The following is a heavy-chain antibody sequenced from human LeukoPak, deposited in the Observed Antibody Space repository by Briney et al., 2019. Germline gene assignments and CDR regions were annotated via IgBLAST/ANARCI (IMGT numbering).Heavy chain of an antibody. J-gene: IGHJ5*02. D-gene: IGHD2-2*01. CDR3: ARVRPCTTATCYRWFDP. CDR2: MNPNSGNT. Sequence: ASVKVSCKASGHTFTSYDINWVRQATGQGLEWMGWMNPNSGNTGYAQKFQGRVTVTRDTSISTVYMDLSGLTSDDTAMYYCARVRPCTTATCYRWFDPWSQGTLVTVSS. CDR1: GHTFTSYD. V-gene: IGHV1-8*01.